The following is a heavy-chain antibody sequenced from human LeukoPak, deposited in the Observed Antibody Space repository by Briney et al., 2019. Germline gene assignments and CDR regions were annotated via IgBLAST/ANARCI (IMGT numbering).Heavy chain of an antibody. Sequence: GGSLRLSCSASGFTFSDYAMHWVRQAPGKGLEYVSTISIDGGSKYYADSVKGRFTISRDNSKNTLSLQMSSLRVKDTAIYYCVKDQEYSYDYWGQGTLVTVSS. CDR3: VKDQEYSYDY. CDR1: GFTFSDYA. CDR2: ISIDGGSK. V-gene: IGHV3-64D*08. D-gene: IGHD5-18*01. J-gene: IGHJ4*02.